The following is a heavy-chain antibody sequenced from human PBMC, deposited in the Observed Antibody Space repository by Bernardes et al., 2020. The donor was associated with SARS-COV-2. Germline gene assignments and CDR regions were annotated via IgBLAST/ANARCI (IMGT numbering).Heavy chain of an antibody. CDR2: ITHSGSN. J-gene: IGHJ5*01. V-gene: IGHV4-34*01. Sequence: LSLTCAVYGGSFSGYCWTWIRQPPGKGLEWIGEITHSGSNNYNPSLKSRVTISADRSKNQFSLKLSSVTAADTAVYYCARTPDYDVLTGSYAEGFDSWGQGTQVTVSS. D-gene: IGHD3-9*01. CDR3: ARTPDYDVLTGSYAEGFDS. CDR1: GGSFSGYC.